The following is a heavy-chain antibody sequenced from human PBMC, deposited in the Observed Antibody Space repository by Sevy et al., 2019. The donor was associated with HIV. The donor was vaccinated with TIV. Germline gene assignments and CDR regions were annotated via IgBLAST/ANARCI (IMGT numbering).Heavy chain of an antibody. J-gene: IGHJ3*02. D-gene: IGHD3-22*01. CDR3: ARTRHYYDSSGYYQWDVFDI. V-gene: IGHV3-53*04. CDR1: GFTVSSNY. CDR2: IYTDGST. Sequence: GGSLRLSCAVSGFTVSSNYMNWVRQAPGKGLEWVSVIYTDGSTYYADSVKGRFTISRHNSGNTLSLQMNSLRVEDTAVYYCARTRHYYDSSGYYQWDVFDIWGQGTMVTVSS.